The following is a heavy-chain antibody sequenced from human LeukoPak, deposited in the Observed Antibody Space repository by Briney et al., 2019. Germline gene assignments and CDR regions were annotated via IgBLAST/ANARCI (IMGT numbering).Heavy chain of an antibody. Sequence: GRSLRLSCAASGFTFDDYAMHWVRHAPGKGLEWVSGISWNSGSIGYADSVKGRFTISRDNAKNSLYLQMNSLRAEDMALYYCAKDIAAATTYTFDYWGQGTLVTVSS. CDR1: GFTFDDYA. CDR2: ISWNSGSI. J-gene: IGHJ4*02. V-gene: IGHV3-9*03. CDR3: AKDIAAATTYTFDY. D-gene: IGHD6-13*01.